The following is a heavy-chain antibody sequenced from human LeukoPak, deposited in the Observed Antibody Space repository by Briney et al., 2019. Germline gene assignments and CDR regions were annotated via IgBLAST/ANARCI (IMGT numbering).Heavy chain of an antibody. J-gene: IGHJ3*02. V-gene: IGHV4-30-2*01. CDR3: ARGLMVRGVMHDAFDI. Sequence: SETLSLTCAVSGGSISGGGYSWSWIRQPPGKGLEWIGYIYHSGSTYYNPSLKSRVTISVDRSKNQFSLKLSSVTAADTAVYYCARGLMVRGVMHDAFDIWGQGTMGTVSS. D-gene: IGHD3-10*01. CDR2: IYHSGST. CDR1: GGSISGGGYS.